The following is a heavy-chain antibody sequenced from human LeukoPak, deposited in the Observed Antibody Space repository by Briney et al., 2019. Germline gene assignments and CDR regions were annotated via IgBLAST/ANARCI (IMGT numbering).Heavy chain of an antibody. Sequence: SETLSLTCTVSGGSISSSNYYWGWIRQPPGKGLEWIGSIYYSGTTYYNPSLKSRVTISVDTSKNQFSLKLNSVTAADTAVYYCARDLVGATGSSGASGDWGQGTLVTVSS. D-gene: IGHD1-26*01. CDR2: IYYSGTT. CDR3: ARDLVGATGSSGASGD. CDR1: GGSISSSNYY. V-gene: IGHV4-39*07. J-gene: IGHJ4*02.